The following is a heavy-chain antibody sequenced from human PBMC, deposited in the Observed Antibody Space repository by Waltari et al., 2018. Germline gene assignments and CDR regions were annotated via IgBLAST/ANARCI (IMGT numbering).Heavy chain of an antibody. D-gene: IGHD2-15*01. V-gene: IGHV3-30-3*01. CDR3: ARAPIGRDIYYYYGMDV. Sequence: QVQLVEAGGGVVQPGRSLRLSCAAAGFTFSTYARNWVRQAPGKGLEWVAVISYDGSNKYYADAVKGRFTISRDNSKNTLYLQMNSLRAEDTAVYYCARAPIGRDIYYYYGMDVWGQGTTVTVSS. CDR2: ISYDGSNK. CDR1: GFTFSTYA. J-gene: IGHJ6*02.